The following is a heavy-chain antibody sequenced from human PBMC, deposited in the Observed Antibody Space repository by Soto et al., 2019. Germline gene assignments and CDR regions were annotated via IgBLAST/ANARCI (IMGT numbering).Heavy chain of an antibody. J-gene: IGHJ5*02. V-gene: IGHV3-23*01. Sequence: EVVLLESGGDLVQPGGSLRLSCAASGFTFSSFAMSWIRQAPGKGLEWVAPISASGGTTYYADSVKGRFTVSRDNSKNSLYLQMTSLRGEDTATYYCATDGAARVVVYSVIAPWGQGTLVTVSS. CDR2: ISASGGTT. CDR3: ATDGAARVVVYSVIAP. D-gene: IGHD3-22*01. CDR1: GFTFSSFA.